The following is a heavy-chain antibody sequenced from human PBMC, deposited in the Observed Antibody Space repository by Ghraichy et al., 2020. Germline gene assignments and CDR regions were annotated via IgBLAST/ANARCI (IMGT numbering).Heavy chain of an antibody. CDR3: ARVRASSGWYPAFDI. CDR2: IYYSGST. J-gene: IGHJ3*02. Sequence: SETLSLTCTVSGGSVSSGDYYWSWIRQPPGKGLEWIGYIYYSGSTNYNPSLKSRVRISVDMSTNQFSLKLSSVTAADTAVYYCARVRASSGWYPAFDIWGQGTMVTVSS. D-gene: IGHD6-19*01. CDR1: GGSVSSGDYY. V-gene: IGHV4-61*08.